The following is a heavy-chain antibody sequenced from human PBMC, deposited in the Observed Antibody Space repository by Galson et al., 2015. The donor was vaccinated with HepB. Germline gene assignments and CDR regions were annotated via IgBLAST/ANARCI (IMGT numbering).Heavy chain of an antibody. CDR3: AKEMVRFLEWPYGMDV. J-gene: IGHJ6*02. D-gene: IGHD3-3*01. V-gene: IGHV3-30*18. CDR1: GFTFSSYG. CDR2: ISYDGSNK. Sequence: SLRLSCAASGFTFSSYGMHWVRQAPGKGLEWVAVISYDGSNKYYADSVKGRFTISRDNSKNTLYLQMNSLRAEDTAVYYCAKEMVRFLEWPYGMDVWGQGTTVTVSS.